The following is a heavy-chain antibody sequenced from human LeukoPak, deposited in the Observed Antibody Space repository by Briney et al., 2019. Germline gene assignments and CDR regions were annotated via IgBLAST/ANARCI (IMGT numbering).Heavy chain of an antibody. CDR3: AKNAAAGTFGFDP. Sequence: PGGSLILSCAASGFTFSSYGMHWVRQAPGKGLEWVAVIWYDGSNKYYADSVKGRFIISRDNSKNTLYLQMNSLRAEDTAVYYCAKNAAAGTFGFDPWGQGTLVTVSS. CDR1: GFTFSSYG. V-gene: IGHV3-33*06. D-gene: IGHD6-13*01. J-gene: IGHJ5*02. CDR2: IWYDGSNK.